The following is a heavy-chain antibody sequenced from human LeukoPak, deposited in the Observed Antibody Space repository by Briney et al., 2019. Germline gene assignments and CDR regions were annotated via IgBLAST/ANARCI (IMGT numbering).Heavy chain of an antibody. V-gene: IGHV3-9*01. CDR3: AKDNHCDILTDLCWFDP. Sequence: GGSLRLSCAASGFTFDDYAMHWVRQAPGKGLEWVSGISWNSGSIGYADSVKGRFTISRDNAKNSLYLQMNSLRAEDTALYYCAKDNHCDILTDLCWFDPWGQGTLVTVSS. D-gene: IGHD3-9*01. CDR2: ISWNSGSI. J-gene: IGHJ5*02. CDR1: GFTFDDYA.